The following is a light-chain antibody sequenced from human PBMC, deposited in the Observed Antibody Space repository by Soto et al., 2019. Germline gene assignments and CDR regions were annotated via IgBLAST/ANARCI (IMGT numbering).Light chain of an antibody. CDR1: QSLLHSNGYNY. CDR2: LSS. Sequence: DIVMTQSPLSLPVTPGEPASISCRSSQSLLHSNGYNYLDWYLQKPGQPPQLLLYLSSNRASGVPDRFSGSGSGSDFTLKISRVEAEDVGVYYCMQALQTPPTFGQGTRLEIK. V-gene: IGKV2-28*01. CDR3: MQALQTPPT. J-gene: IGKJ5*01.